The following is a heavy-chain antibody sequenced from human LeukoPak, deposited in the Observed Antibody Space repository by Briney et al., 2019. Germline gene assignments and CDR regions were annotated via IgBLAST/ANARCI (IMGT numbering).Heavy chain of an antibody. CDR1: YGSISSYY. CDR2: IHYLGNT. CDR3: ARASRDAFDI. V-gene: IGHV4-59*01. Sequence: PSETLSLTCTVSYGSISSYYWSWIRQPPGKELEWIGNIHYLGNTNYNPSLKSRVTISVDTSRNQFSLKLSSVTAADTALYYCARASRDAFDIWGQGTMVTVSS. J-gene: IGHJ3*02.